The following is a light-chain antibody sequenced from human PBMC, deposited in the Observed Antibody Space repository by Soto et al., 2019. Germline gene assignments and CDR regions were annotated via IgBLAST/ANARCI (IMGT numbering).Light chain of an antibody. Sequence: QSALAQPPSASGSPGQSVTITCTGTNSDVGTYNYVSWYQHHPGKAPNFMIYEVSKRPLGVPDRFSGSKSGNTASLTVSGLQAEDEADYYCSSYAGSNNLVFGGGTKVTVL. CDR3: SSYAGSNNLV. V-gene: IGLV2-8*01. CDR1: NSDVGTYNY. J-gene: IGLJ2*01. CDR2: EVS.